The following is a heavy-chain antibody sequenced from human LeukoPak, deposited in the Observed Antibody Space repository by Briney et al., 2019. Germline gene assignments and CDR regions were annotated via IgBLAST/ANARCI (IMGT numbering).Heavy chain of an antibody. CDR3: ARGGYCSGGSCYSSYDP. D-gene: IGHD2-15*01. Sequence: GASVKVSCKASGGTFSSYAISWVRQAPGQGLEWMGGIIPIFGTANYAQKFQGRATITADESTSTAYMELSSLRSEDTAVYYCARGGYCSGGSCYSSYDPWGQGTLVTVSS. CDR2: IIPIFGTA. CDR1: GGTFSSYA. J-gene: IGHJ5*02. V-gene: IGHV1-69*13.